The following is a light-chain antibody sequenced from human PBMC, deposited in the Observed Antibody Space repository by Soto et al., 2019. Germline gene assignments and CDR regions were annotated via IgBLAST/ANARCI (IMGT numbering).Light chain of an antibody. CDR3: QHYNSYSEA. CDR1: QTISSW. J-gene: IGKJ1*01. Sequence: DIQMTQSPSTLPASVGDRVTIPCRASQTISSWLAWYQQKPGKAPKLLIYKASTLKSGVPSRFSGSGSGTEFTLTISSLQPDDFATYYCQHYNSYSEAFGQGTKVDIK. CDR2: KAS. V-gene: IGKV1-5*03.